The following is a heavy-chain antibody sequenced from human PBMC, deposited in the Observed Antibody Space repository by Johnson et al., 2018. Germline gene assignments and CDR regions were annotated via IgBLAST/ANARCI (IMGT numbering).Heavy chain of an antibody. V-gene: IGHV3-13*01. J-gene: IGHJ6*02. CDR1: GFTFDDYA. CDR2: IGIAGDT. CDR3: ARDRVPAAILGV. Sequence: VQLVESGGGLVQPGRSLRLSCAASGFTFDDYAMHWVRQAPGKGLEWVSAIGIAGDTYYPGSVKGRFTISRENAKNSLYLQMNSLRAEDTAVYYCARDRVPAAILGVWGQGTTVTVSS. D-gene: IGHD2-2*02.